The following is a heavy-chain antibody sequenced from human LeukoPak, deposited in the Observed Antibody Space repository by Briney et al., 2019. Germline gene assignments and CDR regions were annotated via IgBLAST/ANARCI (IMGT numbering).Heavy chain of an antibody. CDR3: ATQTTGTPNRIDS. Sequence: SETLSLTCTVSGASLSYYYGSGIRQPPGKGLEGSVYIYYSGTTTYHPSLKSRVTISIDTSKKQFSLKLASVTAADTAVYYCATQTTGTPNRIDSWGQGTLVTVSS. J-gene: IGHJ4*02. CDR2: IYYSGTT. CDR1: GASLSYYY. D-gene: IGHD1-1*01. V-gene: IGHV4-59*08.